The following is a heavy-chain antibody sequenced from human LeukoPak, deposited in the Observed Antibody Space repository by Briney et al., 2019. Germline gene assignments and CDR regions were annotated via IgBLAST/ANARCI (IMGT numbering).Heavy chain of an antibody. CDR1: EVTYGS. J-gene: IGHJ4*02. V-gene: IGHV3-30*18. D-gene: IGHD2-21*01. Sequence: PGGSLRLSCAASEVTYGSMHWVRQPPGQGLEWVAVISNDGSIQYYGDAVKGRFTISRDNSMNTVFLQMSSLGPEDAALYYCANSIPNSYGFDYWGQGTLVTVSS. CDR3: ANSIPNSYGFDY. CDR2: ISNDGSIQ.